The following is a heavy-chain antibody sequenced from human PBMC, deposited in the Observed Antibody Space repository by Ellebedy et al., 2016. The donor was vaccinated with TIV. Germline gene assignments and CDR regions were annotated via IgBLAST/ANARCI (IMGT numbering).Heavy chain of an antibody. V-gene: IGHV3-74*03. CDR1: GFTFSSYW. Sequence: GGSLRLXCAASGFTFSSYWMHWVRQVPGKGLVWVSRIANDESSTAYADSVKGRFTISRDNARNTLFLDISNLRAEDTAMYYCARGDTSMALSYFDFWGQGTLVTVSP. J-gene: IGHJ4*02. CDR2: IANDESST. D-gene: IGHD5-18*01. CDR3: ARGDTSMALSYFDF.